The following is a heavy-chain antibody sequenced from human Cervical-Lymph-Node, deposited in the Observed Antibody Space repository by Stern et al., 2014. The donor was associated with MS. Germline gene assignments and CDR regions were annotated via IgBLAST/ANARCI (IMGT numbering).Heavy chain of an antibody. V-gene: IGHV4-61*02. D-gene: IGHD5-18*01. J-gene: IGHJ4*02. Sequence: QLQLQESGPGLVKPSQTLSLTCTVSGGSVGSGSYDWSWIRQPAGKGLEWIGRIYTTGSTYYNPSLKSRVSISIDTSKNQLSLKLPSGTAADTAVYYCARDKEDTNMAFRYFDNWGQGTLVTVSS. CDR2: IYTTGST. CDR3: ARDKEDTNMAFRYFDN. CDR1: GGSVGSGSYD.